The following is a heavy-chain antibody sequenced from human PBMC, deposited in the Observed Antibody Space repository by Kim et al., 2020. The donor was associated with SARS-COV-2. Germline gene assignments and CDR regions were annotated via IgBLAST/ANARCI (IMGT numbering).Heavy chain of an antibody. V-gene: IGHV3-48*02. D-gene: IGHD6-13*01. J-gene: IGHJ6*02. CDR2: ISSNSRNI. Sequence: GGSLRLSCAASGFTFSSYSMNWVRQAPGKGLEWVSYISSNSRNIYYAEAVKGLFTICRDNASKSLYLLMNSLRDEDTALYYCARDFTEDSSSWSIGMDVWGQGTTVTVSS. CDR1: GFTFSSYS. CDR3: ARDFTEDSSSWSIGMDV.